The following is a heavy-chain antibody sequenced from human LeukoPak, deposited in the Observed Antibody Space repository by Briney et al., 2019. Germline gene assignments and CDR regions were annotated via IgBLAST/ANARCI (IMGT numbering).Heavy chain of an antibody. CDR2: INPDGSAK. J-gene: IGHJ4*02. D-gene: IGHD2-21*01. CDR3: ARCGQN. CDR1: GFTFSSNW. V-gene: IGHV3-7*04. Sequence: GGSERLSCAASGFTFSSNWMQWVRQAPGKGLEWVANINPDGSAKYYVDSLLGRFTISRDNAKNSLYLQMNSLRAEDTAVYYCARCGQNWGQGTLVAV.